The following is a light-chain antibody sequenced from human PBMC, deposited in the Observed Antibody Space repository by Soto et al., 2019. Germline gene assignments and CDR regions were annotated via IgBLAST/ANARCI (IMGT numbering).Light chain of an antibody. J-gene: IGLJ1*01. V-gene: IGLV2-11*01. CDR3: CSDVGSYSSG. CDR1: SSDVGGYNS. Sequence: QSALTQPRSVSGSPGQSVTVSCIGTSSDVGGYNSVSWYQEHPGKAPKLMIYDVIKRPSGVPDRFSGSKSGNTASLTISGLLAEDEDDYDCCSDVGSYSSGFGTGTKVTVL. CDR2: DVI.